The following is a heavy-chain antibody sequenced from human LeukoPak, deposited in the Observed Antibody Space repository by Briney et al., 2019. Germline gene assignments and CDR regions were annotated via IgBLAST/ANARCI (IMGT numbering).Heavy chain of an antibody. J-gene: IGHJ4*02. V-gene: IGHV3-30*04. CDR2: ISYDGSNK. D-gene: IGHD6-13*01. CDR1: GFTFSSYA. Sequence: PGGSLRLSCAASGFTFSSYAMHWVRQAPGKGLEWVAVISYDGSNKHYADSVKGRFTISRDNSKNALYLQMNSLRAEDTAVYYCARDKQLDNWGQGTLVTVSS. CDR3: ARDKQLDN.